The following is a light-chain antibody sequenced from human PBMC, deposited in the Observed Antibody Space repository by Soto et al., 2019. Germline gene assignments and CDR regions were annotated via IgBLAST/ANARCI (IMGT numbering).Light chain of an antibody. J-gene: IGLJ2*01. CDR1: SSNIGADYH. Sequence: QSVLTQPPSVSGAPGQRVTISCTGSSSNIGADYHVHWYQQLPGTAPKLLIYGNTNRPSGVPDRFSGSKSGTSASLVITGLQAEDEADYYCQSYDSSLSLVVFGGGTKLTVI. V-gene: IGLV1-40*01. CDR2: GNT. CDR3: QSYDSSLSLVV.